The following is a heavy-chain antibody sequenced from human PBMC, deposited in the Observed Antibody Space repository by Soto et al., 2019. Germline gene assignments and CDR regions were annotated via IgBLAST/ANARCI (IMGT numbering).Heavy chain of an antibody. Sequence: QVQLVESGGGVVQPGRSLRLSCAASGFTFSSYGMHWVRQAPGKGLEWVAVISYDGSNKYYADSVKGRFTISIDNSKNTLYLQMNSLRAEDTAVYYCAKDTRSASTMIVVVTGLVDYLGQGTLVTVSS. J-gene: IGHJ4*02. CDR1: GFTFSSYG. V-gene: IGHV3-30*18. CDR3: AKDTRSASTMIVVVTGLVDY. CDR2: ISYDGSNK. D-gene: IGHD3-22*01.